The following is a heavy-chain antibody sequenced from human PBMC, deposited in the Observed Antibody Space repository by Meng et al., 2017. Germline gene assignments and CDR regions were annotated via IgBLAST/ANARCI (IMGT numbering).Heavy chain of an antibody. CDR3: ARPPRRYYDSSGYYKVAEYFQH. CDR2: INTNTGNP. D-gene: IGHD3-22*01. V-gene: IGHV7-4-1*02. J-gene: IGHJ1*01. CDR1: GYTFTSYA. Sequence: ASVKVSCKASGYTFTSYAMNWVRQAPGQGREWRGWINTNTGNPTYAQGFTGRFVFSLDTSVSTAYLQISSLKAEDTAVYYCARPPRRYYDSSGYYKVAEYFQHWGQGTLVTVSS.